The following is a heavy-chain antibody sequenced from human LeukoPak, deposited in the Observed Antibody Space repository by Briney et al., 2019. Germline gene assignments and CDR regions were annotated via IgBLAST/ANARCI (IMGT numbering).Heavy chain of an antibody. CDR1: GGSISSGSYY. D-gene: IGHD2-2*01. J-gene: IGHJ6*03. CDR2: IYTSGST. V-gene: IGHV4-61*02. Sequence: SETLSLTCTVSGGSISSGSYYWSWIRQPAGKGLEWIGRIYTSGSTNYNPSLKSRVTISVDTSKNQFSLKLSSVTAADTAVYYCARDGRGYCSSTSCSGASYYYYYMDVWGKGTTVTVSS. CDR3: ARDGRGYCSSTSCSGASYYYYYMDV.